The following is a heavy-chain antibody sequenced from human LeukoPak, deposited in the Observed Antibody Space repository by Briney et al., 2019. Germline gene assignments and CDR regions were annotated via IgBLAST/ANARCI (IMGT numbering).Heavy chain of an antibody. J-gene: IGHJ3*02. Sequence: SQTLSLTCTVSGDSISTGDYYWTGIRQPAGKGLEWIGRIYTGGSTNYNPSLKSRVTISVDTSKNQFSLKLNSVTAADTAVYYCARGPYYYDSSAAFDTWGQGTMVTVSS. D-gene: IGHD3-22*01. V-gene: IGHV4-61*02. CDR2: IYTGGST. CDR1: GDSISTGDYY. CDR3: ARGPYYYDSSAAFDT.